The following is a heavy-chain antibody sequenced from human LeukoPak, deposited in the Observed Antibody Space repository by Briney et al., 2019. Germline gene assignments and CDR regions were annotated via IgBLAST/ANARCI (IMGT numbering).Heavy chain of an antibody. CDR3: ARQPIYEAYFDF. CDR1: GFTVSSNY. J-gene: IGHJ4*02. Sequence: GGSLRLSCAASGFTVSSNYMSWVRQAPGKGLEWVANIKHDGSEKTFVDSVKGRFTISRDNAENSLYLQMNSLRAEDTAVYYCARQPIYEAYFDFWGQGTLVTVSS. V-gene: IGHV3-7*01. D-gene: IGHD3-16*01. CDR2: IKHDGSEK.